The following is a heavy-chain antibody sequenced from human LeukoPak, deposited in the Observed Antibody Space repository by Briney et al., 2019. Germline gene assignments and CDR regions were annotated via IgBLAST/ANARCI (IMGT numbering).Heavy chain of an antibody. CDR1: GFIFSNSW. V-gene: IGHV3-20*04. CDR2: INWNGGST. J-gene: IGHJ4*02. D-gene: IGHD3-16*02. CDR3: ARDWFTRLGELSPDRAFDY. Sequence: GGSLRLSCAAPGFIFSNSWINWVRQAPGKGLEWVSGINWNGGSTGYADSVKGRFTISRDNAKNSLYLQMSSLRAEDTALYYCARDWFTRLGELSPDRAFDYWGQGTLVTVSS.